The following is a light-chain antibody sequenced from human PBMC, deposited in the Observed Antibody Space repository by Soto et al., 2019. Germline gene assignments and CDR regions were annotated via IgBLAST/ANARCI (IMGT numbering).Light chain of an antibody. J-gene: IGKJ1*01. CDR1: QSLNSK. V-gene: IGKV3-15*01. CDR2: DTS. Sequence: EVVLSQSPGILSLSPGERATLSCRASQSLNSKYLAWYQQRPGQAPRPLIYDTSNRATGIPARFSGSGSGTEFTLTISSLQSEDFAVYYCQQYNNWPWAFGQGTKVDIK. CDR3: QQYNNWPWA.